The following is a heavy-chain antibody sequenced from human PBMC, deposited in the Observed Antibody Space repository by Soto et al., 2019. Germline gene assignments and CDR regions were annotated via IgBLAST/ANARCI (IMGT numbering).Heavy chain of an antibody. J-gene: IGHJ6*03. CDR2: ISAYNGNT. CDR3: ARDVPVVAARVYYYYYYMDV. Sequence: QVQLVQSGAEVKKLGASVKVSCKAFGYTFTSYGITWVRQAPGQGLDWMEWISAYNGNTNYQQKLPGRVTMTTDTSTSTAYMELRSLRSDDTAVYYCARDVPVVAARVYYYYYYMDVWGKGNTVTVSS. D-gene: IGHD2-15*01. V-gene: IGHV1-18*01. CDR1: GYTFTSYG.